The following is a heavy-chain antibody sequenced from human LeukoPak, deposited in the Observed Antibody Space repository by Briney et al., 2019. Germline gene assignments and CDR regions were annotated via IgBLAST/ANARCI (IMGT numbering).Heavy chain of an antibody. Sequence: GGSLRLSCAASGFTFSSYWMSWVRQAPGKGLEWVSGINWNGGSTNYADSVKGRFTISRDNAKNSPYLQMNSLRDEDTALYYCTSTGILGATTGVGLFDFWGQGTLVTVSS. CDR1: GFTFSSYW. V-gene: IGHV3-20*04. CDR3: TSTGILGATTGVGLFDF. D-gene: IGHD1-26*01. J-gene: IGHJ4*02. CDR2: INWNGGST.